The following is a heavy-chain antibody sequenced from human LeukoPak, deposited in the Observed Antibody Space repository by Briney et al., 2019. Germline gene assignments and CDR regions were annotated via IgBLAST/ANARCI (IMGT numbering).Heavy chain of an antibody. D-gene: IGHD4-23*01. CDR3: ARDLIRGRPMVVRRYYFDY. CDR1: GGSFSGYY. CDR2: INHSGST. V-gene: IGHV4-34*01. J-gene: IGHJ4*02. Sequence: PSETLSLTCAVYGGSFSGYYWSWIRQPPGKGLEWIGEINHSGSTNYNLSLKSRVTISVDTSKNQFSLKLSSVTAADTAVYYCARDLIRGRPMVVRRYYFDYWGQGTLVTVSS.